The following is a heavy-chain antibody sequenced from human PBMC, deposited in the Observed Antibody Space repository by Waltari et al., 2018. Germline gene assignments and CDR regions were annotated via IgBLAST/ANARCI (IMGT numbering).Heavy chain of an antibody. CDR1: GYTLTELS. J-gene: IGHJ6*03. D-gene: IGHD6-13*01. Sequence: QVQLVQSGAEVKKPGASVKVSCKVSGYTLTELSMHWVRQAPGKGLEWMGWINPNSGGTNYAQKFKGRVTMTRDTSISTAYMELSRLRSDDTAVYYCARALSERPQGIAAARYYMDVWGKGTTVTVSS. CDR3: ARALSERPQGIAAARYYMDV. CDR2: INPNSGGT. V-gene: IGHV1-2*02.